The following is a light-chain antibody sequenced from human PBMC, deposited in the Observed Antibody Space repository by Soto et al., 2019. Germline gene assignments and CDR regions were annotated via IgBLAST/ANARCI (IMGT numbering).Light chain of an antibody. Sequence: QSVLTQPPSASGTPGQRVTISCSGGTSNIGSRTGNWYQHLPPTATKLLINRNNQRPSGGCDRFSGSYSDTSASLAIRGLESEDGAYYYCAAWDVSLRAFVFGGGTKLTVL. J-gene: IGLJ2*01. V-gene: IGLV1-44*01. CDR2: RNN. CDR3: AAWDVSLRAFV. CDR1: TSNIGSRT.